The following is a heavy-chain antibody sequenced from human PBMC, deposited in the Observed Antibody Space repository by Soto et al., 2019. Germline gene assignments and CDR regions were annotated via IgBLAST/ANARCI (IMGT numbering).Heavy chain of an antibody. CDR2: IDHVGIT. CDR1: GGSFRGFY. CDR3: ARAHDFWGGRQQPIDS. Sequence: QVQLQQWGAGLLKPSETLSLTCAVSGGSFRGFYWTWIRQSPGKGLEWLGDIDHVGITNYNPSLKRRVSIPVDTSKSQFSRKLSSVTAADTAVYYCARAHDFWGGRQQPIDSWGQGTLVPVSS. D-gene: IGHD3-3*01. V-gene: IGHV4-34*01. J-gene: IGHJ4*02.